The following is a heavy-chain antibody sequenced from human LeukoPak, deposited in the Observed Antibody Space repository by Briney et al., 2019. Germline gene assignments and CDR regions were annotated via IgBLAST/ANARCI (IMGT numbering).Heavy chain of an antibody. V-gene: IGHV4-4*07. CDR1: GGSITGFF. CDR3: ARVATPDVSSPLDF. Sequence: SETLSLTCAVSGGSITGFFGTWIPRPAGEGLQYIGRIFSSGGANYNPSLQSRVAMSVDTSQSLFALKLTSVPAADTAVYFCARVATPDVSSPLDFWGQGILVTVSS. CDR2: IFSSGGA. D-gene: IGHD6-19*01. J-gene: IGHJ4*02.